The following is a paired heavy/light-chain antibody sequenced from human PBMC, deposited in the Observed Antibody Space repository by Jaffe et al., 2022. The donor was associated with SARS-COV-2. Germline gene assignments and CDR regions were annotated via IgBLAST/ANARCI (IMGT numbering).Heavy chain of an antibody. Sequence: QVQLQESGPGLVKPSETLSLTCTVSGGSMNNYYWSWIRQPPGKGLEWIGYIYYSGTTNYNPSLKSRVLISVDRSKNHFSLVMTSVTAADTAIYFCARVPGMWDWFDPWGQGILVTVSS. CDR2: IYYSGTT. D-gene: IGHD6-13*01. CDR3: ARVPGMWDWFDP. V-gene: IGHV4-59*01. CDR1: GGSMNNYY. J-gene: IGHJ5*02.
Light chain of an antibody. CDR2: SNN. J-gene: IGLJ1*01. CDR3: VTWDDSLSAYV. CDR1: SSNIGLNG. Sequence: QSVLTQPPSASGTPGQSVTISCSGSSSNIGLNGVNWYQQLPRTAPKLLIYSNNQRPSGVPDRFSGSKSGTSASLAISGLQSDDEADYYCVTWDDSLSAYVFGTGTKVTVL. V-gene: IGLV1-44*01.